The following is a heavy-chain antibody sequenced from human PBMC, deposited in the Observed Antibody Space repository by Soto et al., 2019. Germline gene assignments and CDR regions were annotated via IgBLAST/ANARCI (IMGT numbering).Heavy chain of an antibody. CDR1: CDSTNSYY. Sequence: PSETLSLTCTISCDSTNSYYWSWIRQPPGKGLEWIGYFHYSGSTNFNSSLKNRVTISADKSKNQFSLKLTSVTAGDTAVYYCDRGPSGDKVHYWGQGALVTVSS. V-gene: IGHV4-59*01. J-gene: IGHJ4*02. CDR2: FHYSGST. D-gene: IGHD7-27*01. CDR3: DRGPSGDKVHY.